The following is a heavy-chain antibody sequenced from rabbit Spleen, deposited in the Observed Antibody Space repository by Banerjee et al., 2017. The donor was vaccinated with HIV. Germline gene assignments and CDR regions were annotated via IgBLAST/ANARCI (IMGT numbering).Heavy chain of an antibody. CDR1: GFDFSRYY. CDR2: IYADYGST. CDR3: ARDTGSSFSTYGMDL. J-gene: IGHJ6*01. V-gene: IGHV1S47*01. D-gene: IGHD8-1*01. Sequence: QEQLVESGGGLVQPGGSLKLSCKASGFDFSRYYMSWVRQAPGKGLEWIAYIYADYGSTDYASWVNGRFTISLDNAQNTVFLQMTSLTVADTATYFCARDTGSSFSTYGMDLWGQGTLVTVS.